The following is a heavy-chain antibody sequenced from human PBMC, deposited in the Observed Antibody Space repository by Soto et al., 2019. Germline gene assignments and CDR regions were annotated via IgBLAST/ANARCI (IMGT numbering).Heavy chain of an antibody. J-gene: IGHJ4*02. CDR1: GGSISSGGYS. CDR3: ASAVGFGEPYFDY. Sequence: SETLSLTCAVSGGSISSGGYSWSWIRQPPGKGLEWIGYIYHSGSTYYNPSLKSRVTISVDRSKNQFSLKLSSVTAADTAVYYCASAVGFGEPYFDYWGQGTLVTVS. D-gene: IGHD3-10*01. V-gene: IGHV4-30-2*01. CDR2: IYHSGST.